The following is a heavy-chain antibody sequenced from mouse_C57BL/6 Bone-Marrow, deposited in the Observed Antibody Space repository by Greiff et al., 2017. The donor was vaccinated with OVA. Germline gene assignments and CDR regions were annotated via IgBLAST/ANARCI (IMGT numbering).Heavy chain of an antibody. CDR2: ISSGGSYT. Sequence: EVKVVESGGDLVKPGGSLKLSCAASGFTFSSYGMSWVRQTPDKRLEWVATISSGGSYTYYPDSVKGRFTISRDNAKNTLYLQMSSLKSEDTAMYYCARLTPAMDYWGQGTSVTVSS. CDR3: ARLTPAMDY. V-gene: IGHV5-6*01. J-gene: IGHJ4*01. CDR1: GFTFSSYG. D-gene: IGHD2-13*01.